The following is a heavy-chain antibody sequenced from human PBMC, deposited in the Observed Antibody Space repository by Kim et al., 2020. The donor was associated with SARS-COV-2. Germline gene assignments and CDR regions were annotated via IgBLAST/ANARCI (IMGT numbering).Heavy chain of an antibody. Sequence: ASVKVSCKLSGYTLNELSMHWVRQARGKGLEWMGGFDPEDGKTIYAQNFQGRVTMTEDTSTDTAYMELSSLRSEDTAVYYCATDPLQERARYSGYDYGPGADYWGQGTLVTVSS. CDR1: GYTLNELS. V-gene: IGHV1-24*01. CDR2: FDPEDGKT. CDR3: ATDPLQERARYSGYDYGPGADY. J-gene: IGHJ4*02. D-gene: IGHD5-12*01.